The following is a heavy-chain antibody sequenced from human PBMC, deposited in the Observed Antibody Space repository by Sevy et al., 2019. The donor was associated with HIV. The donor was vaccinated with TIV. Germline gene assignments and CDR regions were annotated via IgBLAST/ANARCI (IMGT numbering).Heavy chain of an antibody. CDR2: IYPDDSDT. D-gene: IGHD3-16*01. CDR1: GYSFTSYW. V-gene: IGHV5-51*01. J-gene: IGHJ3*02. CDR3: ASRRGGVKGAFDI. Sequence: GASVKISCKGSGYSFTSYWIGWVRQMRGKGLAWMGIIYPDDSDTRYSLSFQGQATISADKSISTAYLQWSSLKASDTAMYYRASRRGGVKGAFDIWGQGTMVRVSS.